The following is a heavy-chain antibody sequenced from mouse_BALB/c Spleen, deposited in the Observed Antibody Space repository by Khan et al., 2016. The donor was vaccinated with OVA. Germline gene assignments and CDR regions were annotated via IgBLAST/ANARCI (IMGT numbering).Heavy chain of an antibody. CDR2: IDPSTGYA. V-gene: IGHV1-7*01. D-gene: IGHD1-3*01. CDR1: GYSFITYW. J-gene: IGHJ3*01. CDR3: ARRGLNGIFVY. Sequence: QVQLQQSGAELAKPGASLKMSCTASGYSFITYWIHWVKQRPGQGLEWIGYIDPSTGYAEYNQKFTDKATLTADKSSSTAYMQLTSLTSEDSVVYYCARRGLNGIFVYWGQGTLVTVSA.